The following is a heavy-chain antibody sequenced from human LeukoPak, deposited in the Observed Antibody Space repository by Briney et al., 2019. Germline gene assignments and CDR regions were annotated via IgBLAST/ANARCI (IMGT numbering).Heavy chain of an antibody. J-gene: IGHJ6*03. Sequence: GGSLRLSCAASGFTFSGSAMHWVRQASGKGLEWVGRIRSKANSYATAYAASVKGRFTISRDDSKNTAYLQMNSLKTEDTAVYYCTRSREPIVPPANYYYYYMDVWGKGTTVTVSS. CDR3: TRSREPIVPPANYYYYYMDV. CDR2: IRSKANSYAT. CDR1: GFTFSGSA. D-gene: IGHD1-26*01. V-gene: IGHV3-73*01.